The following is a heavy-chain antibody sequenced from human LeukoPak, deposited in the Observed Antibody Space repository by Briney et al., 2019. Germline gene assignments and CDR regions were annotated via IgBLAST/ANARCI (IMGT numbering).Heavy chain of an antibody. V-gene: IGHV4-59*08. D-gene: IGHD1-14*01. Sequence: SETLSLTCTVSGGSINSYYWSWIRQPPGKGLEWIGYIYYTGGETNYNPSLKSRLTISVDTSKNQFSLMLTSVTAADTAVYYCAKQPGGTAAFDIWAQGTMVTVSS. CDR2: IYYTGGET. CDR3: AKQPGGTAAFDI. J-gene: IGHJ3*02. CDR1: GGSINSYY.